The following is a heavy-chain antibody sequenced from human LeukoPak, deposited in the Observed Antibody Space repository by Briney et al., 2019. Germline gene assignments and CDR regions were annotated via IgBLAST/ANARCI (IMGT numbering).Heavy chain of an antibody. Sequence: SQTLSLTCTVSGGSISSGGYYWSWIRQHPGKGLEWIGYIYYSGSTYYNPSLKSRVTISVDTSKNQFSLKLSSVTAADTAVYYCARSGYYYDSSGYLYYFDYWGQGTLVTVPS. D-gene: IGHD3-22*01. CDR3: ARSGYYYDSSGYLYYFDY. V-gene: IGHV4-31*03. J-gene: IGHJ4*02. CDR1: GGSISSGGYY. CDR2: IYYSGST.